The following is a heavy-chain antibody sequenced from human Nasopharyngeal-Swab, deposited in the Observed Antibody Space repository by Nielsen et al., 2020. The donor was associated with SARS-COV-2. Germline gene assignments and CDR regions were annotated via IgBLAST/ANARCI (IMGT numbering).Heavy chain of an antibody. CDR1: VGSFSTYA. V-gene: IGHV1-69*13. CDR2: IIPSFSRG. CDR3: ARDVPGGSWVFDY. J-gene: IGHJ4*02. D-gene: IGHD2-8*02. Sequence: SVKVSCKASVGSFSTYAFSWVRQAPGQGLEWMGGIIPSFSRGNYAQKFQDRVTITADEATSTAYMELSSLRSEDTAVYYCARDVPGGSWVFDYWGQGTLVTVSS.